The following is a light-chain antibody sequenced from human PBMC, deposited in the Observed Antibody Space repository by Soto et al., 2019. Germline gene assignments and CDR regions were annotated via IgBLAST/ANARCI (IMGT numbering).Light chain of an antibody. CDR1: QRVGSS. CDR3: QQRYNWPLT. CDR2: DAS. J-gene: IGKJ4*01. V-gene: IGKV3-11*01. Sequence: PGERATLSCRASQRVGSSLAWYQQKPGQAPWLLIYDASYRASGIPARFSGSGSGTDFTLTISSLEPEDFAVYYCQQRYNWPLTFGGGTKVEIK.